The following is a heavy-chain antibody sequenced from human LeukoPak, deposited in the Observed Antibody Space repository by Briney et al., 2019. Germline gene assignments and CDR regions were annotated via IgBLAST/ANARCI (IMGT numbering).Heavy chain of an antibody. CDR2: IGTVGDP. V-gene: IGHV3-13*05. D-gene: IGHD3-3*01. CDR1: GFTFSRYD. CDR3: ARGFLGDAFDI. J-gene: IGHJ3*02. Sequence: QPGGSLRLSCAASGFTFSRYDMHWVRRATGKGLERVSAIGTVGDPYYPGSVKGRFTISRENAKNSLYLQMNSLRAGDTAVYYCARGFLGDAFDIWGQGTMVTVSS.